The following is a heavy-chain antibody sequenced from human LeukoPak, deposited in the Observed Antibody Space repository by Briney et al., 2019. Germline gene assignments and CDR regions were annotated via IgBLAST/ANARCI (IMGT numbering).Heavy chain of an antibody. CDR1: GYSISSGYY. CDR3: ARGSSWPGYYYYMDV. Sequence: SETLSLTCTVSGYSISSGYYWGWIRQPPGKGLEWIGSIYHSGSTYYNPSLKSRVTISVDTSKNQFSLKLSSVTAADTAVYYCARGSSWPGYYYYMDVWGKGTTVTVSS. D-gene: IGHD6-13*01. J-gene: IGHJ6*03. CDR2: IYHSGST. V-gene: IGHV4-38-2*02.